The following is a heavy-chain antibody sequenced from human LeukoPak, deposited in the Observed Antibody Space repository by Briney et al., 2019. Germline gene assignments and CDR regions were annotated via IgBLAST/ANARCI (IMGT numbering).Heavy chain of an antibody. J-gene: IGHJ5*02. D-gene: IGHD3-10*01. V-gene: IGHV1-3*01. CDR1: GYTFTSYA. Sequence: VASVKVSCKASGYTFTSYAMHWVRQAPGQRLEWMGWINAGNGNTKYSQKFQGRVTITRDTSASTAYMELSSLRSEDTAVYYCARDFEGRYYGSGSFNNWFDPWGQGTLVTVSS. CDR2: INAGNGNT. CDR3: ARDFEGRYYGSGSFNNWFDP.